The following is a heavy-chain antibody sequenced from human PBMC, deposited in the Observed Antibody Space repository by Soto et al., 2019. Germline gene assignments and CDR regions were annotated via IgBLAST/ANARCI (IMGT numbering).Heavy chain of an antibody. CDR1: GFTFSSYG. Sequence: QPGGSLRLSCEASGFTFSSYGMHWVRQAPGKGLEWVAIIWNDGSNEYYADSVKGRFTISRDNSKNTLYLQVSNLRAEDTAVYFCARDQTDSGGYSDSWGQGTLVTVSS. V-gene: IGHV3-33*01. CDR3: ARDQTDSGGYSDS. J-gene: IGHJ4*02. CDR2: IWNDGSNE. D-gene: IGHD3-22*01.